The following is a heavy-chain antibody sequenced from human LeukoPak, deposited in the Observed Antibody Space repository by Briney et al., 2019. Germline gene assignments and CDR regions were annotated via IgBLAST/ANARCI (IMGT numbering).Heavy chain of an antibody. J-gene: IGHJ3*02. CDR1: GFTFSSYW. CDR2: IKQDGSEK. CDR3: ARVGGWLLRAFDI. V-gene: IGHV3-7*01. Sequence: QAGGSLRLSCAASGFTFSSYWMSWVRQAPGKGVEWVANIKQDGSEKYYVDSVKGRFTISRDNAKNSLYLQMNSLRAEDTAVYYCARVGGWLLRAFDIWGQGTMVTVSS. D-gene: IGHD5-24*01.